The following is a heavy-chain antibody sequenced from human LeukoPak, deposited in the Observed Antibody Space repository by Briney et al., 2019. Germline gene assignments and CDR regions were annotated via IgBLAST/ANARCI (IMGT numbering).Heavy chain of an antibody. CDR2: MNPNRGDT. Sequence: EASVKVSCKASGYSFTSYDINWVRQATGQGLEWMGWMNPNRGDTGYAQKFQGRVTITRNTSISTAYMELSSLRSEDTAVYYCARGLWGDFWSGDYYYYYMDVWGEGTTVTVSS. V-gene: IGHV1-8*03. CDR1: GYSFTSYD. D-gene: IGHD3-3*01. CDR3: ARGLWGDFWSGDYYYYYMDV. J-gene: IGHJ6*03.